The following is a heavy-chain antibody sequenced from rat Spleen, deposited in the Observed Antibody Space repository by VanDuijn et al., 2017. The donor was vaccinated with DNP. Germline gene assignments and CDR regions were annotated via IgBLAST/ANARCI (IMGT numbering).Heavy chain of an antibody. J-gene: IGHJ2*01. CDR3: ARWTSYFDG. CDR1: GFTFSDYN. Sequence: EVQLVESGGGLVQPGRSLKLSCAVSGFTFSDYNMAWVRQTPKKGLEWVATIIYDGSRTYYRDSVKGRFTISRGHAESTLYLQMASLRSEDTATYYCARWTSYFDGWGQGVMVTVSS. CDR2: IIYDGSRT. D-gene: IGHD1-12*02. V-gene: IGHV5S10*01.